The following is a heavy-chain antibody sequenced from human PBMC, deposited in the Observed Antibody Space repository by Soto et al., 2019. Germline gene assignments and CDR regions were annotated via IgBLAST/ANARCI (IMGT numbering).Heavy chain of an antibody. CDR1: GFTFNTYG. Sequence: QVQLVESGGGVVQPGGSLRLSCTTSGFTFNTYGMHWVRQAPGKVLEWVAIIWYDGSNKYYADSVKGRFTISRDNSKNTLYLQMNSVGAEDTALYHCARADCTGAYCYSWRFKYGVDVWGEGATVTVSS. J-gene: IGHJ6*04. CDR3: ARADCTGAYCYSWRFKYGVDV. CDR2: IWYDGSNK. V-gene: IGHV3-33*08. D-gene: IGHD2-15*01.